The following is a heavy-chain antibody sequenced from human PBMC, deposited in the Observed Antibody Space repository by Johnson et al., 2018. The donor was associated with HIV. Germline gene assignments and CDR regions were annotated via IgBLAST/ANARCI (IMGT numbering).Heavy chain of an antibody. Sequence: QVQLVESGGGVVQPGGSLRLSCAASGFTFSSYGMHWVRQAPGKGLEWVAFIRYDGSNKYYADSVKGRFTISRDNSKNTLYLQMNSLRAEDTAVYYCAKDQHIVVVTADDAFDVWGRGTRVTVSS. V-gene: IGHV3-30*02. D-gene: IGHD2-21*02. CDR2: IRYDGSNK. J-gene: IGHJ3*01. CDR1: GFTFSSYG. CDR3: AKDQHIVVVTADDAFDV.